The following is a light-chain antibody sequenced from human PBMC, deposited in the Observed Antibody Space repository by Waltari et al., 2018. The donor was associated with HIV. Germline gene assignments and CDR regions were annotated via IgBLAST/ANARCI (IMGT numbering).Light chain of an antibody. CDR3: QQHSNWPRT. CDR1: QSVSSN. Sequence: EIVMTQSPATLSVSPGERATLSCRASQSVSSNLAWYQQKPGQPPRLLIYSASTRATDIPARFSGSGSGTEFTLTISSLQSEDFAVYYCQQHSNWPRTFGQGTKVEIK. V-gene: IGKV3-15*01. CDR2: SAS. J-gene: IGKJ1*01.